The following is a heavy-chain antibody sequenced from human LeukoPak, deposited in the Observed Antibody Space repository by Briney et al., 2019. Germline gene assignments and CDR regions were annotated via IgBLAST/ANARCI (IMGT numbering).Heavy chain of an antibody. D-gene: IGHD3-3*01. CDR3: ARGFLDFDF. CDR1: GFTFSRFN. J-gene: IGHJ4*01. CDR2: IWYDGTDT. V-gene: IGHV3-33*01. Sequence: PGGSQRLSCVASGFTFSRFNMHWVRQAPGKGLEWVALIWYDGTDTYYADAVKGRFTISRDDSKNTVYLQMNSLRAEDTAFYYCARGFLDFDFWGHGTPVTVSS.